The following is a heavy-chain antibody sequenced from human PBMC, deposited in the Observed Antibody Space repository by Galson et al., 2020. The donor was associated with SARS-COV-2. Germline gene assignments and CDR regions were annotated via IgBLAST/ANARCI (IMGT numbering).Heavy chain of an antibody. CDR3: ARDASWAMFAMDV. CDR1: GFNFNSYT. CDR2: ISSSATYL. J-gene: IGHJ6*02. Sequence: GGSLRLPCAASGFNFNSYTINWVRQAPGKGLEWVSSISSSATYLYYANPLKGRFPISRDNPRNSLDLEMNSLRVEDTGVDYCARDASWAMFAMDVWGQGTTVTVSS. V-gene: IGHV3-21*01. D-gene: IGHD3-10*02.